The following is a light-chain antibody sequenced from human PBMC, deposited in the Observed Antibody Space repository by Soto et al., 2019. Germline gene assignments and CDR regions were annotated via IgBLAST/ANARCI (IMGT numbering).Light chain of an antibody. CDR2: GAS. CDR3: QQHGSSPLT. J-gene: IGKJ4*01. V-gene: IGKV3-20*01. Sequence: EIVLTQSPGTLSLSPGERATLSCRASQSVSSSYLAWYQQKPGQAPRLVIYGASSRAAGIPDRFSGSGSGTDFTLTISRLEPEDFAVYYCQQHGSSPLTFGGGTKVDIK. CDR1: QSVSSSY.